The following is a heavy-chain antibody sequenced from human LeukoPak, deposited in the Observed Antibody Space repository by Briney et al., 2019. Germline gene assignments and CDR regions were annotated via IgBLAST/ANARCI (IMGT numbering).Heavy chain of an antibody. CDR2: IKQDGSEK. Sequence: GGSLRLSCAASGFTFSSYWMSWVRQAPGKGLEWVANIKQDGSEKYYVESVKGRFTISRENAKNSLYLQMNSLRAEDTAVYYCARCSQNYYDSSGYDYWGQGTLVTVSS. CDR3: ARCSQNYYDSSGYDY. V-gene: IGHV3-7*01. J-gene: IGHJ4*02. D-gene: IGHD3-22*01. CDR1: GFTFSSYW.